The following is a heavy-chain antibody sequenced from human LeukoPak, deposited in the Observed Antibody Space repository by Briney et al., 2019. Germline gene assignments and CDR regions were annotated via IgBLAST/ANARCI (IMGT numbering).Heavy chain of an antibody. D-gene: IGHD3-10*01. V-gene: IGHV4-34*01. CDR3: ARGRLVRGANFGY. CDR2: INHSGST. CDR1: GGSISSYY. J-gene: IGHJ4*02. Sequence: SETLPLTCTVSGGSISSYYWSWIRQPPGKGLEWIGEINHSGSTNYNPSLKSRVTISVDTSKNQFSLKLSSVTAADTAVYYCARGRLVRGANFGYWGQGTLVTVSS.